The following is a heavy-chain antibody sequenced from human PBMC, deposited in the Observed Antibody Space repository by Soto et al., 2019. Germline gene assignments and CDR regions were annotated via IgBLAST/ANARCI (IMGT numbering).Heavy chain of an antibody. Sequence: SGPTLVNPTQTLTLTCTFSGFSLSTSGMRVSWIRQPPGKALEWLARIDWDNDKFYSTSLKTRLTISKDTSKNQVVLTMTNMDPADTAPYYRARSQGPTMATDAFDIWGQGTMVTVSS. D-gene: IGHD5-12*01. J-gene: IGHJ3*02. V-gene: IGHV2-70*04. CDR2: IDWDNDK. CDR1: GFSLSTSGMR. CDR3: ARSQGPTMATDAFDI.